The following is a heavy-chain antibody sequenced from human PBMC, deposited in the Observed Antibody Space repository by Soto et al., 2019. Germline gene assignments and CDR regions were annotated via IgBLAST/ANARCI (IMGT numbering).Heavy chain of an antibody. J-gene: IGHJ4*02. CDR1: GYTFTSYY. Sequence: ASVKVSCKASGYTFTSYYMHWVRQAPGQGLEWMGIINPSGGSTSYAQKFQGRVTMTRDTSTSTVYMELSSLRSEDTAVYYCARVGSSYYDSSGYNALDYWGQGTLVTVSS. CDR3: ARVGSSYYDSSGYNALDY. V-gene: IGHV1-46*01. D-gene: IGHD3-22*01. CDR2: INPSGGST.